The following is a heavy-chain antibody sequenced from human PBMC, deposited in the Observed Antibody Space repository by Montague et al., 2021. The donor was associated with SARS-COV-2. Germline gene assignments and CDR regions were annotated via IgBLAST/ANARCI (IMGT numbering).Heavy chain of an antibody. CDR1: GGSISSYY. D-gene: IGHD2-15*01. CDR2: IYYSGST. CDR3: ARALYCSGGSCYPNWFDP. V-gene: IGHV4-59*01. Sequence: SETLSLTCTVSGGSISSYYWSWIRQPPGKGLEWIGYIYYSGSTNYNPSLKSRVTISVDTSKNQFSLKLSSVTAADTAVDYCARALYCSGGSCYPNWFDPWGQGTLVTASS. J-gene: IGHJ5*02.